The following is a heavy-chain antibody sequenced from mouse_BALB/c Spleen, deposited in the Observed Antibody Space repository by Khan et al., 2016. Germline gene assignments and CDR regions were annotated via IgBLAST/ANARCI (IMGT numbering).Heavy chain of an antibody. CDR1: GFSLTSYG. CDR2: IWSGGSK. CDR3: ARRDFDY. Sequence: VQLQESGPGLVQPSQSLSITCTVSGFSLTSYGVHWVRQSPGKGLEWLGVIWSGGSKDYNAAFISRLSISKDNSKSQVFFKMNSLQANDTAIYYCARRDFDYWGQGTTLTVSS. V-gene: IGHV2-2*02. J-gene: IGHJ2*01.